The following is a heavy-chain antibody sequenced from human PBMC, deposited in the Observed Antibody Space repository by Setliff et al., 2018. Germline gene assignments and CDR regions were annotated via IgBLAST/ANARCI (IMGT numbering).Heavy chain of an antibody. V-gene: IGHV1-8*03. D-gene: IGHD3-22*01. CDR2: MDPNSGNT. Sequence: VKVSCKASGYTFSDYGISWVRQAPGQGLEWMGWMDPNSGNTAYGRKFQDRVTITRNTSISTAYMELSSLRSEDTAVYYCARGRASGGYFEVWYSDLWGRGTLVTVSS. J-gene: IGHJ2*01. CDR3: ARGRASGGYFEVWYSDL. CDR1: GYTFSDYG.